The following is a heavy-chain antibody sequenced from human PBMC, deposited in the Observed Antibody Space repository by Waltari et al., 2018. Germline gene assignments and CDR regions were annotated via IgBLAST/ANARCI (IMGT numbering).Heavy chain of an antibody. CDR3: ARARDEETAMVYFDH. CDR2: IYDAGST. Sequence: EVQLAESGGGLVHPGGSLRLSCAASGFTVSSNHMSWFRQAPGKGLEWVSIIYDAGSTYYPDSVEGRFTISRDKSKNTVHLQMNSLRPEDTAIYYCARARDEETAMVYFDHWGQGTLVTVSS. CDR1: GFTVSSNH. D-gene: IGHD5-18*01. J-gene: IGHJ4*02. V-gene: IGHV3-66*02.